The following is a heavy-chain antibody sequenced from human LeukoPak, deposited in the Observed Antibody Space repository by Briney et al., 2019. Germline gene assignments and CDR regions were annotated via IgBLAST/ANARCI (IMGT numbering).Heavy chain of an antibody. CDR2: IYHSGST. CDR1: GYSISSGYY. D-gene: IGHD4/OR15-4a*01. Sequence: SETLSLTCAVSGYSISSGYYWAWIRQPPGKGLEWIGSIYHSGSTYYNPSLKSRVTISVDTSKNQFSLKLSSVTAADTAVYYCARRREVQYYFDYWGQGTLVTVSS. CDR3: ARRREVQYYFDY. V-gene: IGHV4-38-2*01. J-gene: IGHJ4*02.